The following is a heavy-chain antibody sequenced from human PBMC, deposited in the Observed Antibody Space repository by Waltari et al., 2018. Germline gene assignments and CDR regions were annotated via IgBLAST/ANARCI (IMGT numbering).Heavy chain of an antibody. CDR3: AKYRFSGLSY. J-gene: IGHJ4*02. D-gene: IGHD3-10*01. CDR1: GFTFSSYA. V-gene: IGHV3-23*03. CDR2: IYSGGST. Sequence: EVQLLESGGGLVQPGGSLRLSCAASGFTFSSYAMSWVRQAPGKGLEWVSVIYSGGSTYYADSVKGRFTISRDNSKNTLYLQMNSLRAEDTAVYYCAKYRFSGLSYWGQGTLVTVSS.